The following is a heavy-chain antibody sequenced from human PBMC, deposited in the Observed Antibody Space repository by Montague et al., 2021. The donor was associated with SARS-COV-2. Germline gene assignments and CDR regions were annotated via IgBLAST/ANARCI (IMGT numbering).Heavy chain of an antibody. CDR2: IFHSGST. CDR3: ARRITMVRGVTKRNNWFDP. CDR1: GGSISSDNW. J-gene: IGHJ5*02. V-gene: IGHV4-4*02. D-gene: IGHD3-10*01. Sequence: SETLSLTCAVSGGSISSDNWWSWVRQSPGKGLEWIGEIFHSGSTNYNPSLKSRVTMSVDKSKNDFSLKPSPVTAADTAMYYCARRITMVRGVTKRNNWFDPWGRGILVTVSS.